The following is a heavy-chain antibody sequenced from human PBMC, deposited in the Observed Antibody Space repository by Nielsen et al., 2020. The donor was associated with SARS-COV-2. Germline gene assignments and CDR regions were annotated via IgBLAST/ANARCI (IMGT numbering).Heavy chain of an antibody. D-gene: IGHD1-1*01. CDR2: IYYSGST. CDR1: GGSISSVGYY. J-gene: IGHJ6*03. Sequence: SETLSLTCTVSGGSISSVGYYWSWIRQHPGKGLEWIGYIYYSGSTYYNPSLKSRVTISVDTSKNQFSLKLSSVTAADTAVYYCARGLLEYYYYMDVWGKGTTVTVSS. CDR3: ARGLLEYYYYMDV. V-gene: IGHV4-31*03.